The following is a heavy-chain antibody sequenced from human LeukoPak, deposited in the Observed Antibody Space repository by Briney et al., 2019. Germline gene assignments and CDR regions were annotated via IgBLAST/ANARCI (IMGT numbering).Heavy chain of an antibody. CDR2: ISSSSSTI. Sequence: GGSLRLSCAASGFTFSSYSMNWVRQAPGKGLEWVSYISSSSSTIYYADSVKGRFTISKDNSKNTLYLQMNSLRAEDTAVYYCAAASSGSYSYWGQGTLVTVSS. V-gene: IGHV3-48*01. CDR3: AAASSGSYSY. CDR1: GFTFSSYS. J-gene: IGHJ4*02. D-gene: IGHD3-10*01.